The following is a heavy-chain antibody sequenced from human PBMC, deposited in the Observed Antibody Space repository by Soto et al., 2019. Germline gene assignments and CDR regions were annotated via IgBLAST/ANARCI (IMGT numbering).Heavy chain of an antibody. V-gene: IGHV3-33*01. CDR2: IWYDGSNK. D-gene: IGHD6-13*01. Sequence: QVQLVESGGGVVQPGRSLRLSCAASGFTFSSYSMHWVRQAPGKGLEWVAVIWYDGSNKYYADSVKGRFTISRDNSKNTLYLQMNSLRAEDTAVYYCARGEAAAGEPMDVWGQGTTVTVSS. J-gene: IGHJ6*02. CDR3: ARGEAAAGEPMDV. CDR1: GFTFSSYS.